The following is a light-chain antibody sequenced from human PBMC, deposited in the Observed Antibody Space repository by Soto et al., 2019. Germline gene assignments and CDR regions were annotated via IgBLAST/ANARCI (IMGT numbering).Light chain of an antibody. CDR1: SSDVGGYNY. Sequence: QSALTQPASVSGSPGQSITITCTGTSSDVGGYNYVSWYQQHPGKAPKLVIYEVSNRPSGVSNRFSGSKSGNTASLTISGLQAEDEADYYCSSYASSSTLVFGTWTKVTVL. V-gene: IGLV2-14*01. CDR2: EVS. CDR3: SSYASSSTLV. J-gene: IGLJ1*01.